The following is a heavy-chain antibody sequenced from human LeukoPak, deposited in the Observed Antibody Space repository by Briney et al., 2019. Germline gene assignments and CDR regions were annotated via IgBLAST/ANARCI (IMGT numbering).Heavy chain of an antibody. CDR1: GYTFTGYY. D-gene: IGHD3-3*01. Sequence: GASVTVSCKASGYTFTGYYMHWVRQAPGQGLEWMGWINPNSGGTNYAQKFQGRVTMTRDTSISTAYMELSRLRSDDTAVYYCASVSDEYYDFWSGRGGFDYWGQGTLVTVSS. V-gene: IGHV1-2*02. CDR3: ASVSDEYYDFWSGRGGFDY. CDR2: INPNSGGT. J-gene: IGHJ4*02.